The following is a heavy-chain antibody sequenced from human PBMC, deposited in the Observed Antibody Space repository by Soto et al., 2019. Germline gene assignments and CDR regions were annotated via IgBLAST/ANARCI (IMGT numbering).Heavy chain of an antibody. CDR1: GGSISSSSYY. D-gene: IGHD3-3*01. Sequence: PSETLSLTCTVSGGSISSSSYYWGWIRQPPGKGLEWIGSIYYSGSTYYNPSPKSRVTISVDTSKNQFSLKLSSVTAADTAVYYCARTQLRFWSNDAFDIWGQGTMVTVSS. J-gene: IGHJ3*02. CDR3: ARTQLRFWSNDAFDI. V-gene: IGHV4-39*01. CDR2: IYYSGST.